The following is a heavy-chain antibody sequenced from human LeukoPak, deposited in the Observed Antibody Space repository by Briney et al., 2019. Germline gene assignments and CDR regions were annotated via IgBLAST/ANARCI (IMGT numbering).Heavy chain of an antibody. D-gene: IGHD6-19*01. CDR1: GFSFSTYW. CDR3: VRVTISGWYPLGY. CDR2: INTDGSTT. V-gene: IGHV3-74*01. J-gene: IGHJ4*02. Sequence: GGSLRLSCVASGFSFSTYWMHWVRQAPGKGLVWVSRINTDGSTTNYADSVKGRFTVSRDNAKNTLYLQMNSLRAEDTAVYYCVRVTISGWYPLGYWGQGTLVTVSS.